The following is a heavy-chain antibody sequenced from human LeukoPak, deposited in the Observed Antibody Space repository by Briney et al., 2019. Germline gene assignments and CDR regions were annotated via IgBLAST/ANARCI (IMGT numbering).Heavy chain of an antibody. CDR2: TYYRSKWHY. D-gene: IGHD1-1*01. V-gene: IGHV6-1*01. J-gene: IGHJ6*02. CDR3: ARQSSTDYYYYGLNV. CDR1: GDRVSSNSAA. Sequence: SQTLSLTCVISGDRVSSNSAAWNWIRQSPSRGLEWLRRTYYRSKWHYDYAESVKRRITVNPDTSKNQFSLQLNSVTPEDTAVYYCARQSSTDYYYYGLNVWGQGTAVAVSS.